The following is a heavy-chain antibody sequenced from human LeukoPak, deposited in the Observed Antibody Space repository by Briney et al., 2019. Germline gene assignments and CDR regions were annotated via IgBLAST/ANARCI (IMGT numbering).Heavy chain of an antibody. V-gene: IGHV3-33*01. CDR3: ARALYYYDSSGSPTGFDY. Sequence: PGRSLRLSCAASGFTFSSYGMPWVRQAPGKGLEWVAVIWYNGSNKYYADSVKGRFTISRDNSKNTLYLQMNSLRAEDTAVYYCARALYYYDSSGSPTGFDYWGQGTLVTVSS. CDR2: IWYNGSNK. D-gene: IGHD3-22*01. J-gene: IGHJ4*02. CDR1: GFTFSSYG.